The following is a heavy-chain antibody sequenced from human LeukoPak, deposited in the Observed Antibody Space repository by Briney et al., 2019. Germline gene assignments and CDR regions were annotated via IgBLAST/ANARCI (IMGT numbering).Heavy chain of an antibody. CDR1: GFSFTNSV. V-gene: IGHV1-58*01. D-gene: IGHD3-22*01. CDR2: VVVGSGNT. CDR3: VAVFDDNTGYYFPLGWFDP. J-gene: IGHJ5*02. Sequence: PVASVKVSCKTSGFSFTNSVVQWVRQARGQRLEWIGWVVVGSGNTDYAPKFQERVTITRDISTSTAFMELRGLRSEDTAVYYCVAVFDDNTGYYFPLGWFDPWGQGALVTVSS.